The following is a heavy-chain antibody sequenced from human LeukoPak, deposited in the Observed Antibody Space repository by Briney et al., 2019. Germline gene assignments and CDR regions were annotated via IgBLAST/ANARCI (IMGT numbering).Heavy chain of an antibody. V-gene: IGHV4-34*01. CDR1: GVSFSGYY. CDR3: ARVKDPGGYYYYYYMDV. Sequence: PSETLSLTCAVYGVSFSGYYWSWLRQPPGKGLEWIGEINHSGGTKYNPSLKSRVTISVDTSKNQFSLKLSSVTAADTAMYYCARVKDPGGYYYYYYMDVWGKGTTVSVSS. CDR2: INHSGGT. D-gene: IGHD3-16*01. J-gene: IGHJ6*03.